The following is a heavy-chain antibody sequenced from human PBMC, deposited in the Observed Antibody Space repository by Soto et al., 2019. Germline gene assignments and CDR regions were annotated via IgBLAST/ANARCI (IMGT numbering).Heavy chain of an antibody. Sequence: QVQLVQSGAEVKKPGSSVKVSCKASGGTFSSYAISWVRQAPGQGLEWMGGIIPIFGTANYAQKFQGRVTITADKSTSTAYMELSSLISEDTAVYYCARQSLGDYSDTGGMDVWGQGTTVTVSS. V-gene: IGHV1-69*06. D-gene: IGHD4-17*01. J-gene: IGHJ6*02. CDR1: GGTFSSYA. CDR3: ARQSLGDYSDTGGMDV. CDR2: IIPIFGTA.